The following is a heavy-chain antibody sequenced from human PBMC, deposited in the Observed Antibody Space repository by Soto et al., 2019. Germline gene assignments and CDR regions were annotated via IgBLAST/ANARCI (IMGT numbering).Heavy chain of an antibody. CDR1: GYTFTSYG. V-gene: IGHV1-18*01. J-gene: IGHJ4*01. Sequence: ASAKVSCKASGYTFTSYGISWVRQAPGQVLEWMGWISAYNGNTNYAQKLQGRVTMTTDTSTSTAYMELRSLRSDDTAVYYCAISRMGSSYFDYRGQGTVVPVSS. CDR3: AISRMGSSYFDY. CDR2: ISAYNGNT. D-gene: IGHD6-13*01.